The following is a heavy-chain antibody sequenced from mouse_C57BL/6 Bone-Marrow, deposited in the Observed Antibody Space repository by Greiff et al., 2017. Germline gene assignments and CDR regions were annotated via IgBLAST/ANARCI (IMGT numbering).Heavy chain of an antibody. V-gene: IGHV2-5*01. CDR3: AKKISCYDPYAMDY. CDR2: IWRGGST. J-gene: IGHJ4*01. Sequence: QVQLKESGPGLVQPSQSLSITCTVSGFSLTSYGVHWFRQSPGKGLEWLGVIWRGGSTDYNAAFMSRLSITKDNSKSQVFFKMNSLQADDTAIYYCAKKISCYDPYAMDYWGQGTSVTVSS. D-gene: IGHD2-12*01. CDR1: GFSLTSYG.